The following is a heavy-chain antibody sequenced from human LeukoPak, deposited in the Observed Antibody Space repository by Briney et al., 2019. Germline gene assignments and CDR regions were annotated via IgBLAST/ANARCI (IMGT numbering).Heavy chain of an antibody. CDR1: GGSISSYY. CDR3: ARHKDSRGYCFDC. CDR2: IYYSGST. J-gene: IGHJ4*02. D-gene: IGHD3-22*01. V-gene: IGHV4-59*08. Sequence: SETLSLTCTVSGGSISSYYWSWIRQPPGKGLEWIGYIYYSGSTNYNPSLKSRVTMSIDTSKNQFSLRLSSVTAADTAVYYCARHKDSRGYCFDCWGQGTLVTVSS.